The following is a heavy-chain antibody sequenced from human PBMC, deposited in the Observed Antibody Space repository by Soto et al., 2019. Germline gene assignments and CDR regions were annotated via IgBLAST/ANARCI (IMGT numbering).Heavy chain of an antibody. Sequence: ASVNVSCKASGSTFTSYYMHWVRQAPGQGLEWMGIINPSGGSTSYAQKLQGRVTMTTDTSTSTAYMELRSLRSDDTAVYYCARDRHQSAFDIWGQGTMVTVSS. CDR3: ARDRHQSAFDI. CDR1: GSTFTSYY. CDR2: INPSGGST. V-gene: IGHV1-46*01. J-gene: IGHJ3*02. D-gene: IGHD2-2*01.